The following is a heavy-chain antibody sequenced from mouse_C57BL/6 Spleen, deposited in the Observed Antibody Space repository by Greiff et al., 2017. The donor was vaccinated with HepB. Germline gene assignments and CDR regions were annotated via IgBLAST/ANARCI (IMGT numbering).Heavy chain of an antibody. Sequence: VQLQQSGAELVKPGASVKISCKASGYAFSSYWMNWVKQRPGKGLEWIGQIYPGDGDTNYNGKFKGKATLTADKSSSTAYMQLSSLTSEDSAVYLCARAAYYYGSSYGYWGQGTTLTVSS. CDR1: GYAFSSYW. CDR3: ARAAYYYGSSYGY. J-gene: IGHJ2*01. V-gene: IGHV1-80*01. CDR2: IYPGDGDT. D-gene: IGHD1-1*01.